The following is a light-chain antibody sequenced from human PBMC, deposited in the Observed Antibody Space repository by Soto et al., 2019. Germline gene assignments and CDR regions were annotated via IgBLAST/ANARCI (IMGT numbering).Light chain of an antibody. V-gene: IGKV3-15*01. J-gene: IGKJ1*01. CDR2: GAS. CDR1: QSINDT. Sequence: TQSPSSLSVSPGDRVTLTCRASQSINDTLAWYQQKPGQAPRLLIHGASTRATGFPARFSGSGSGTEFTLTISSLQSEDFAVYYCQQYNNWWTFGQGTKVDI. CDR3: QQYNNWWT.